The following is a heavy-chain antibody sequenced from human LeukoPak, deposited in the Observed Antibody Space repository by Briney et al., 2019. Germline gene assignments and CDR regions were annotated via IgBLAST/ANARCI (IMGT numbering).Heavy chain of an antibody. CDR2: IKQDGSEK. D-gene: IGHD1-26*01. CDR1: GFTFSSYW. J-gene: IGHJ3*02. V-gene: IGHV3-7*01. Sequence: PGGSLRLSCAASGFTFSSYWMSWVRQAPGKGLEWVANIKQDGSEKYYVDSVKGRFTISRDNAKNSLYLQMNSLRAEDTAVYYCARDFRSIVGATDAFDIWGQGTMVTVSS. CDR3: ARDFRSIVGATDAFDI.